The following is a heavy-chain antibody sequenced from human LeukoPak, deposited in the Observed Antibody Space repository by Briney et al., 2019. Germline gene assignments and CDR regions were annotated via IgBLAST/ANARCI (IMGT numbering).Heavy chain of an antibody. J-gene: IGHJ4*02. CDR1: GFTVRSNY. D-gene: IGHD3-22*01. V-gene: IGHV3-66*02. Sequence: GGSLRLSCAASGFTVRSNYMSCVRQAPGKGLEQVSVIYSGGSTYYADSVKGRFTISRDNSKNTLYLQMNSLRAEDTAVYYCASEDYYDSSGLGYWGQGTLVTVSS. CDR3: ASEDYYDSSGLGY. CDR2: IYSGGST.